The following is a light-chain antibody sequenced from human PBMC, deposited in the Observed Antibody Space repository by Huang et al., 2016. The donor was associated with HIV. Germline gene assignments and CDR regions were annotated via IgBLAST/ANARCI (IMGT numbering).Light chain of an antibody. V-gene: IGKV3-11*01. CDR3: QQPGS. CDR2: ATS. Sequence: EIVLTQSPAHLSLSPGERDTLSYRASQSVGGYLAWYQQKHGQSPRLHIYATSTRDTGLPARFSGSGSETDFTLTISSLEPEDFAVYYCQQPGSFGQGTKVDIK. J-gene: IGKJ2*01. CDR1: QSVGGY.